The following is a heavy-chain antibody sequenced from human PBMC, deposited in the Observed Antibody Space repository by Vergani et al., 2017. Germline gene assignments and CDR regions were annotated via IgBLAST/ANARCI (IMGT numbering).Heavy chain of an antibody. D-gene: IGHD3-9*01. CDR1: GGSISSGGYS. Sequence: QVQLQESGSGLVKPSQTLSLTCAVSGGSISSGGYSWSWIRQPPGKGLEWIGYIYHSGSTYYNPSLKSRVTISVDRSKNQFSLKLSSVTAADTAVYYCARAVLRYFDWPAPYYMDVWGKGTTVTVSS. J-gene: IGHJ6*03. CDR3: ARAVLRYFDWPAPYYMDV. V-gene: IGHV4-30-2*01. CDR2: IYHSGST.